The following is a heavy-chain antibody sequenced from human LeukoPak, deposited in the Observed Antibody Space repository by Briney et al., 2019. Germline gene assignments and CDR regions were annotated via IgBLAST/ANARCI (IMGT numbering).Heavy chain of an antibody. CDR1: GFTFSSYW. J-gene: IGHJ4*02. Sequence: PGGSLRLSCAASGFTFSSYWMSWVRQAPGKGLEWVANIKQDGSEKYYVDSVKGRFTISRDNAKNSLYLQMNSLRAEDTAVYYCARPPRSGYDFYFDYWGQGTLVTVSS. CDR3: ARPPRSGYDFYFDY. V-gene: IGHV3-7*01. D-gene: IGHD5-12*01. CDR2: IKQDGSEK.